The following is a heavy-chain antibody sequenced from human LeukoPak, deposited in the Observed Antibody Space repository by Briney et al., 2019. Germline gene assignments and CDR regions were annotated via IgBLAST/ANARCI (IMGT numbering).Heavy chain of an antibody. CDR3: ARGSGYYPEAFDI. Sequence: ASVKVSCKASGYTFTSYAMHWVRQAPGQRLEWMGWSNAGNGNTKYSREFQGRVTITRDTSASTAYMELSSLRSEDMAVYYCARGSGYYPEAFDIWGQGTMVTVSS. J-gene: IGHJ3*02. CDR2: SNAGNGNT. D-gene: IGHD3-3*01. CDR1: GYTFTSYA. V-gene: IGHV1-3*02.